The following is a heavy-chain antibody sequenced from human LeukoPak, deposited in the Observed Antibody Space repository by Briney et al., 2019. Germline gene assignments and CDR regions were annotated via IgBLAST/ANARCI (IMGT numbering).Heavy chain of an antibody. CDR2: INSDGSST. CDR1: GFTLSSYW. V-gene: IGHV3-74*01. Sequence: GGSLRLSCAASGFTLSSYWMHWVRQAPGKGLAWVSRINSDGSSTSYADSVKGRFTISRDNAKNTLYLQMNSLRAEDTAVYYCARDRRAVAGTGPFDYWGQGTLVTVSS. J-gene: IGHJ4*02. CDR3: ARDRRAVAGTGPFDY. D-gene: IGHD6-19*01.